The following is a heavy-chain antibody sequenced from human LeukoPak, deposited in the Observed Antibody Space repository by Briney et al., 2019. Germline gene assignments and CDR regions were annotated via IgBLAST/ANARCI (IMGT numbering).Heavy chain of an antibody. V-gene: IGHV1-2*02. Sequence: ASVKVSCKASGCTFTEYYMHWVRQAPGQGLEWMGWINPNSGGTNYAQKFQGRVTMTRDTSISTAYMELSRLRSDHTAEYYCARVAHYHDSSEGFDYWGQGTLVTVSS. D-gene: IGHD3-22*01. J-gene: IGHJ4*02. CDR2: INPNSGGT. CDR1: GCTFTEYY. CDR3: ARVAHYHDSSEGFDY.